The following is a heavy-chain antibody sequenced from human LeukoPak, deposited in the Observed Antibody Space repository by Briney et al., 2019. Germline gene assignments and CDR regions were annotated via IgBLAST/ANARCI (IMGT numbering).Heavy chain of an antibody. CDR3: ARESALGAVTSSLHWFDP. V-gene: IGHV3-21*01. Sequence: GSLRLSCTASGFSFSSYNMNWVRQAPGKGLEGVSSISRISIYMYYADSVKGRFTISRDNAKNSLYLQMNSLRAEDTAVYYCARESALGAVTSSLHWFDPWGRATMATVSS. CDR2: ISRISIYM. CDR1: GFSFSSYN. J-gene: IGHJ5*02. D-gene: IGHD3-3*01.